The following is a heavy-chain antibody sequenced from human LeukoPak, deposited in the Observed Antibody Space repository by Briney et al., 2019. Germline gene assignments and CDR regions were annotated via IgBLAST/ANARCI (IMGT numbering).Heavy chain of an antibody. V-gene: IGHV3-11*04. CDR2: ISSSGSTI. J-gene: IGHJ4*02. CDR1: GFTFSDYY. Sequence: PGGSLRLSCAASGFTFSDYYMSWIRQAPGKGLEWVSYISSSGSTIYYADSVKGRFTISRDNAKNSLYLQMNSLRAEDTAVYYCARGSITMIVVVINFDYWGRGTLVTVSS. CDR3: ARGSITMIVVVINFDY. D-gene: IGHD3-22*01.